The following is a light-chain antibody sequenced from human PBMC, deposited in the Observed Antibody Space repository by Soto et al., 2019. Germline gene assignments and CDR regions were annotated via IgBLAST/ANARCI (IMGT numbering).Light chain of an antibody. Sequence: EIVMTQSPATLSVSPGERVTLSFRASQSVSNNLAWYQQKPGQAPRLLISGASTRATGIPARFSGSGSGTESALAISSLQSEDFAVYYCQHFTNWPPTFGQGTKLEIK. CDR2: GAS. V-gene: IGKV3-15*01. CDR3: QHFTNWPPT. J-gene: IGKJ2*01. CDR1: QSVSNN.